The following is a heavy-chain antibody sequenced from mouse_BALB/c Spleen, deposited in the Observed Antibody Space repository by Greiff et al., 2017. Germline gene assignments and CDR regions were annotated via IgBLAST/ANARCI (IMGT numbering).Heavy chain of an antibody. D-gene: IGHD1-1*02. Sequence: DVLLVESGAGLVKPGGSLKLSCAASGFTFSSYAMSWVRQTPEKRLEWVASISPGGSTYYPDSVKGRFTISRDNARNILYLQMSSLRSEDTAMYYCARGPGNYLDYWGQGTTLTVSS. J-gene: IGHJ2*01. CDR1: GFTFSSYA. V-gene: IGHV5-6-5*01. CDR3: ARGPGNYLDY. CDR2: ISPGGST.